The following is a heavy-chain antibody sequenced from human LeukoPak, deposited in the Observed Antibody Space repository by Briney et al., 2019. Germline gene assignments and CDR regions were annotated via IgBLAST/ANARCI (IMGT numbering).Heavy chain of an antibody. D-gene: IGHD4-11*01. CDR3: ARGLSLGYSNYWA. V-gene: IGHV4-34*01. CDR2: INHSGST. Sequence: SETLSLTCAVYGGSFSSYYWSWIRQPPGKGLEWIGEINHSGSTNYNPSLKSRVTISVDTSKNQFSLKLSSVTAADTAVYYCARGLSLGYSNYWAWGQGTLVTVPS. CDR1: GGSFSSYY. J-gene: IGHJ5*02.